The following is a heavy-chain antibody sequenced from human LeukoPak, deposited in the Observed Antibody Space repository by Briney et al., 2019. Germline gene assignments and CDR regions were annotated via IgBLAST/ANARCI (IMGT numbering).Heavy chain of an antibody. J-gene: IGHJ5*02. CDR2: IYYSGST. CDR3: ARAKRWGIAESVWFDP. D-gene: IGHD6-13*01. CDR1: GGSISSSSYY. V-gene: IGHV4-39*07. Sequence: PSETLSLTCTVYGGSISSSSYYWGWIRQPPGKGLEWIGSIYYSGSTYYDPSLKSRVTISVDTSKNQFSLKLSSVTAADTAVYYCARAKRWGIAESVWFDPWGQGTLVTVSS.